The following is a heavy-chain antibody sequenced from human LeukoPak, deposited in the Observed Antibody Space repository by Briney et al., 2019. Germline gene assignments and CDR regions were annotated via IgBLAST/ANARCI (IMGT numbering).Heavy chain of an antibody. J-gene: IGHJ6*02. CDR3: TTEAAAAGLYYYYGMDV. V-gene: IGHV3-15*01. CDR1: GFTFSNAW. D-gene: IGHD6-13*01. CDR2: IKSKTDGGTT. Sequence: GGSLRLSCVASGFTFSNAWMSWVRQAPGKGLEWVGRIKSKTDGGTTDYAAPVKGRFTISRDDSKNTLHLQMNSLKTEDTAVYYCTTEAAAAGLYYYYGMDVWGQGTTVTVSS.